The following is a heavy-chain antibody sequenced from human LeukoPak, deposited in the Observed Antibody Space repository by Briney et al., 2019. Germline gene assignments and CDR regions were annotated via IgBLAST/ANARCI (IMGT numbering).Heavy chain of an antibody. CDR2: ISYDGSNK. V-gene: IGHV3-30-3*01. CDR3: ARNYYDSSGYYYHDY. D-gene: IGHD3-22*01. J-gene: IGHJ4*02. Sequence: GGSLRLSCAASGLTFSSYAMHWVRQAPGKGLEWVAVISYDGSNKYYADSVKGRFTISRDNSKNTLYLQMNSLRAEDTAVYYCARNYYDSSGYYYHDYWGQGTLVTVSS. CDR1: GLTFSSYA.